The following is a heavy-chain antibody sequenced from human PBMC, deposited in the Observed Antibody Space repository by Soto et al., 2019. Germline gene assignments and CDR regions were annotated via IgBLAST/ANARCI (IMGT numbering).Heavy chain of an antibody. CDR1: GFTFDDYA. D-gene: IGHD5-18*01. CDR2: ISWSSDGI. Sequence: EVQLVESGGDLVQPGGSLRLPCAASGFTFDDYAMHWVRQVPGKGLEWVSSISWSSDGIAYAGSVKGRFTISRDSAKNSLYLQMNSLRVEDTALYYCAKGGERGYSYGRFDYWGQGTLVTVSS. J-gene: IGHJ4*02. V-gene: IGHV3-9*01. CDR3: AKGGERGYSYGRFDY.